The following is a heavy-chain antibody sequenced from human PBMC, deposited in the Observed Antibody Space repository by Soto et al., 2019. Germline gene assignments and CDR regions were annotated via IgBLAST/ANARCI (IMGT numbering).Heavy chain of an antibody. J-gene: IGHJ4*02. CDR2: ISSSGSTI. V-gene: IGHV3-11*04. CDR3: ARGYCSNGECSKPFDF. D-gene: IGHD2-8*01. CDR1: GFTFSDYY. Sequence: GGSLRVSCAASGFTFSDYYMSWSRQAPGKGLEWVSYISSSGSTIYYADSVKGRFTISRDNAKNTLYLQMNSLRAEDTAEYYCARGYCSNGECSKPFDFWGQGTLVTVSS.